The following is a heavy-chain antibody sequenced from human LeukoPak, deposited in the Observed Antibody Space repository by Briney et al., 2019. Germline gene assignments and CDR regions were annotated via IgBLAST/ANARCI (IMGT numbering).Heavy chain of an antibody. J-gene: IGHJ6*02. D-gene: IGHD5-18*01. CDR1: GFTFSDYY. V-gene: IGHV3-11*04. Sequence: GGSLRLSCAASGFTFSDYYMSWIRQAPGKGLEWVSYISSSGSTIYYADSVKGRFTISRDNSKNTLYLQMNSLRAEDTAVYYCARNVDTVSRCMDVWGQGTTVTVSS. CDR2: ISSSGSTI. CDR3: ARNVDTVSRCMDV.